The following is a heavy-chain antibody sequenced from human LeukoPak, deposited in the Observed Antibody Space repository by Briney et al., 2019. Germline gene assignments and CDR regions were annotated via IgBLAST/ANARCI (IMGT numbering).Heavy chain of an antibody. Sequence: GGSLRLSCAASGFTFSSYAMSWVRQAPGKGLEWVSAISGSGGSTYYADSVRGRFTISRDNSKNTLYLQMNSLRAEDTAVYYCAKDAGYDSSGEVDYWGQGTLVTVSS. J-gene: IGHJ4*02. CDR1: GFTFSSYA. CDR3: AKDAGYDSSGEVDY. D-gene: IGHD3-22*01. CDR2: ISGSGGST. V-gene: IGHV3-23*01.